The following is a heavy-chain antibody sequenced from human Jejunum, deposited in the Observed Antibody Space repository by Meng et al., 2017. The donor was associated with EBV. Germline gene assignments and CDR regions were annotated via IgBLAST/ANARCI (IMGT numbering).Heavy chain of an antibody. D-gene: IGHD1-26*01. CDR2: IKSKTDGETT. V-gene: IGHV3-15*01. J-gene: IGHJ4*02. CDR3: SGDIRSEWGFNY. CDR1: GFTFVNAW. Sequence: ERHLVGSGGGLVDPGGSLRLSCAASGFTFVNAWMSWVRQAPGKGLEWVGRIKSKTDGETTDYAAPVKGRFTISRDDSKNTLYLQMNSLQKEDTAMYYCSGDIRSEWGFNYWGQGNLVTVSS.